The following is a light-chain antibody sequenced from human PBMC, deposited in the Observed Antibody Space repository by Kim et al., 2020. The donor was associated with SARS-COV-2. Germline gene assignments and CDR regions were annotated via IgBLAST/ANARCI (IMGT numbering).Light chain of an antibody. CDR1: QSLVYNDGKSC. CDR3: MQGTRRPPNT. J-gene: IGKJ2*01. Sequence: PSSISCMCSQSLVYNDGKSCCSWVRQRRGRSPRRLIYRVSIRDSGVPDRFSGSGSGTDFTLKISRVEAEDVGVYYCMQGTRRPPNTFGRGTKLEI. CDR2: RVS. V-gene: IGKV2-30*01.